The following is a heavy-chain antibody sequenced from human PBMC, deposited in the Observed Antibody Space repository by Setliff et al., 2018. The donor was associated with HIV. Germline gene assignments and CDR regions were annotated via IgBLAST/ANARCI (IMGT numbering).Heavy chain of an antibody. V-gene: IGHV3-30*04. Sequence: PGESLRLSCAASGFTFSTYALHWVRQAPGKGLEWVAIISYDGSHKYYADSVKGRFTISRDNSKNTLYLQMNSLRAEDTAVYYCAKGSRLFDYWGQGTLVTVSS. CDR3: AKGSRLFDY. J-gene: IGHJ4*02. CDR2: ISYDGSHK. CDR1: GFTFSTYA.